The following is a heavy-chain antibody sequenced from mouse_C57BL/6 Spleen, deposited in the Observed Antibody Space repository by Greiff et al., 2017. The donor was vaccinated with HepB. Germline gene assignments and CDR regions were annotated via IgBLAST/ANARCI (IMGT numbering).Heavy chain of an antibody. CDR3: ARQETTVVEGWFAY. Sequence: EVQLVESGGGLVKPGGSLKLSCAASGFTFSSYTMSWVRQTPEKRLEWVATISGGGGNTYYPDSVKGRFTISRDTAKNTLYLQMSSLRSEDTALYYCARQETTVVEGWFAYWGQGTLVTVSA. CDR2: ISGGGGNT. V-gene: IGHV5-9*01. D-gene: IGHD1-1*01. J-gene: IGHJ3*01. CDR1: GFTFSSYT.